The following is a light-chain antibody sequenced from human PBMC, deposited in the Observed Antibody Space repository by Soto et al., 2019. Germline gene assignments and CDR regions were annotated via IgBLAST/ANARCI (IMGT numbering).Light chain of an antibody. CDR2: EGS. CDR3: CSYAGSSTHLV. V-gene: IGLV2-23*01. Sequence: QSALTQPASVSGSPGQSITISCTGTSSDVGSYNLVSWYQQHPGKAPKLMIYEGSKRPSGVSNRFSGSKSGNTASLTISGLQAEDEADYYCCSYAGSSTHLVFDGGTKLTVL. J-gene: IGLJ2*01. CDR1: SSDVGSYNL.